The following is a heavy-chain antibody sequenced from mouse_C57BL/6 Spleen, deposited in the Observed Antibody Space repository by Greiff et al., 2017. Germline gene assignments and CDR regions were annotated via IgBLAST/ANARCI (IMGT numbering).Heavy chain of an antibody. V-gene: IGHV7-3*01. J-gene: IGHJ1*03. CDR3: ARYPTGTGDWYFDV. CDR2: IRNKANGYTT. CDR1: GFTFTDYY. Sequence: EVNVVESGGGLVQPGGSLSLSCAASGFTFTDYYMSWVRQPPGKALEWLGFIRNKANGYTTEYSASVKGRFTISRDNSQSILYLQMNALRAEDSATYYCARYPTGTGDWYFDVWGTGTTVTVSS. D-gene: IGHD4-1*02.